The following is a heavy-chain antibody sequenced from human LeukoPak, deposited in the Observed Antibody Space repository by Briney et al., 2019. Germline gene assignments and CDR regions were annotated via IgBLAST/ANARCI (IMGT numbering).Heavy chain of an antibody. V-gene: IGHV4-39*07. D-gene: IGHD3-10*01. CDR1: GGSISSSSNY. CDR3: AGWFGELFPPY. CDR2: MYYSGST. Sequence: SETLSLTCTVSGGSISSSSNYWDWIRQPPGKGLEWIGSMYYSGSTYYNPSLKSRVTISIDTSKNHFSLKLSSVTAADTAVYYCAGWFGELFPPYWGQGTLVTVSS. J-gene: IGHJ4*02.